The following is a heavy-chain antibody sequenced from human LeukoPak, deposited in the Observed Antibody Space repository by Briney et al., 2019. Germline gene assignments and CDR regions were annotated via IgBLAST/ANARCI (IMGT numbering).Heavy chain of an antibody. CDR1: GGTFSSYA. Sequence: SVKVFCKASGGTFSSYAISWVRQAPGQGLEWMGRIIPMFGTANYAQKFQGRVTITTDESTSTAYMELSSLRSEDTAVYYCARSSPYPEPGWFDPWGQGTLVTVSS. D-gene: IGHD1-14*01. CDR3: ARSSPYPEPGWFDP. J-gene: IGHJ5*02. V-gene: IGHV1-69*05. CDR2: IIPMFGTA.